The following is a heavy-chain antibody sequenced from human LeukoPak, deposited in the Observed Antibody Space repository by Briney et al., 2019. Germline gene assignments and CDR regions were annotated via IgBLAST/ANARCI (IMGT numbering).Heavy chain of an antibody. D-gene: IGHD6-13*01. J-gene: IGHJ4*02. Sequence: SENLSLTCTVSGGSISSYYWGWIRQPPGKGLEWIGYIYYSGSTNYNPSLKSRVTISVDTSKNQFSLKLSSVTAADTAVYYCARGGLYSSSWYVSPLDYWGQGTLVTVSS. CDR3: ARGGLYSSSWYVSPLDY. V-gene: IGHV4-59*01. CDR1: GGSISSYY. CDR2: IYYSGST.